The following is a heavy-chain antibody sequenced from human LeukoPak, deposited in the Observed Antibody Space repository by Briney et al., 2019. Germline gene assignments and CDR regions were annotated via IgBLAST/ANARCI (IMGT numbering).Heavy chain of an antibody. CDR1: GYTLTELS. CDR3: ATDSRDIVATTHYYYYYMDV. CDR2: FDPEDGET. Sequence: AASVTVSFKVSGYTLTELSMHWVRQAPGKGLEWMGGFDPEDGETIYAQKFQGRVTMTEDTSTDTAYMELSSLRSEDTAVYYCATDSRDIVATTHYYYYYMDVWGKGTTVTVSS. D-gene: IGHD5-12*01. J-gene: IGHJ6*03. V-gene: IGHV1-24*01.